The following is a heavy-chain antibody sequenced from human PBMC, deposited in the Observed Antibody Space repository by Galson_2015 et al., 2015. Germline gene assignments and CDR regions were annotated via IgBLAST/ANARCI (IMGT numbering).Heavy chain of an antibody. CDR2: IIPIFGTA. J-gene: IGHJ6*02. CDR3: ASPEAIAYYYYGMDV. Sequence: SVKVSCKASGGTFSSYAISWVRQAPGQGLEWMGGIIPIFGTANYAQKFQGRVTITADESTSTAYMELSSLRSEDAAVYYCASPEAIAYYYYGMDVWGQGTTVTVSS. V-gene: IGHV1-69*13. D-gene: IGHD2-21*01. CDR1: GGTFSSYA.